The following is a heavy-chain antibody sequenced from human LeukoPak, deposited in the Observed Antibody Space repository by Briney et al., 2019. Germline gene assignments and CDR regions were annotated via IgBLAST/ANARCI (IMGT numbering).Heavy chain of an antibody. Sequence: PSETLSLTCTVSGGSISSHYWSWIRQPPGKGLEWIGYIYYSGSTNYNPSLKSRVTISVDTSKNQFSLKLSSVTAADTAEYYCARVGITGTTFDPWGQGTLDTVSS. CDR3: ARVGITGTTFDP. V-gene: IGHV4-59*11. D-gene: IGHD1-7*01. CDR2: IYYSGST. J-gene: IGHJ5*02. CDR1: GGSISSHY.